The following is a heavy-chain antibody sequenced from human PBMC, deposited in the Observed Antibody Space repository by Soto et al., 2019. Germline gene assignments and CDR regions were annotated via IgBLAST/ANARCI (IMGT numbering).Heavy chain of an antibody. D-gene: IGHD3-10*01. CDR1: GFTFSSYA. CDR3: AKGPKYYGSGSYYGY. CDR2: ISGSGGST. V-gene: IGHV3-23*01. J-gene: IGHJ4*02. Sequence: GGSLRLSCAASGFTFSSYAMSWVRQAPGKGLEWVSAISGSGGSTYYADSVKGRFTISRDNSKNTLYLQMNSLRAEDTAVYYCAKGPKYYGSGSYYGYWGQGXLVTVYS.